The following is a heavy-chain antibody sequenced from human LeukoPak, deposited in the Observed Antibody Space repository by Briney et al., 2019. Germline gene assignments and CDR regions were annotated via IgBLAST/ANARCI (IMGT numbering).Heavy chain of an antibody. D-gene: IGHD1-26*01. CDR3: ARELTWELLSLGLSYYYGMDV. Sequence: ASVKVSCKASGYTFTSYYIHWVRQAPGQGLEWMGIINPSGGSTSYAQKFQGRVTMTRDTSTSTVYMELSSLRSEDTAVYYCARELTWELLSLGLSYYYGMDVWGQGTTVTVSS. J-gene: IGHJ6*02. CDR2: INPSGGST. CDR1: GYTFTSYY. V-gene: IGHV1-46*01.